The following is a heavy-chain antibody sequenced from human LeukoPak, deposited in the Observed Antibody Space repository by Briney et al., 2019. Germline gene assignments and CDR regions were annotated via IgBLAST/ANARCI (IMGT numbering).Heavy chain of an antibody. V-gene: IGHV4-59*01. CDR3: ARIDTYCTNGVCYKRLDY. CDR1: GGSISNYY. CDR2: IYYSGST. J-gene: IGHJ4*02. Sequence: SETLSLTCTVSGGSISNYYWNWIRQPPGQGLEWIGHIYYSGSTNYNPSLKSRVTISVDTSKNQFSLKLSSVTAADTAVYYCARIDTYCTNGVCYKRLDYWGQGTLVTVSS. D-gene: IGHD2-8*01.